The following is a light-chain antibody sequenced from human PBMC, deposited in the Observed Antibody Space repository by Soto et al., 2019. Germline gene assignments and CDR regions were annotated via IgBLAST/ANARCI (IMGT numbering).Light chain of an antibody. CDR3: CSYTTTSTAV. CDR2: EVT. Sequence: QSALTRPASVSGSPGQSITISCTGTNSDLGTYNLVSWYQQHPGKAPKTIIYEVTKRPSGVSKRFSGSKSGNTASLTISGLQAEDEADYYCCSYTTTSTAVFGTGTKGTVL. J-gene: IGLJ1*01. CDR1: NSDLGTYNL. V-gene: IGLV2-23*02.